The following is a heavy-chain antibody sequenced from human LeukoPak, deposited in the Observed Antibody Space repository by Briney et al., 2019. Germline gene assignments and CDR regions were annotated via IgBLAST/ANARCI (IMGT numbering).Heavy chain of an antibody. CDR1: GFTLNNAW. D-gene: IGHD7-27*01. CDR3: AKDLAWGLDY. CDR2: ISGSGGST. Sequence: GGSLRLSCAASGFTLNNAWMSWVRQAPGKGLEWVSAISGSGGSTYYADSVKGRFTISRDNSKNTLYLQMNNLRAEDTAVYYCAKDLAWGLDYWGQGTPVTVSS. J-gene: IGHJ4*02. V-gene: IGHV3-23*01.